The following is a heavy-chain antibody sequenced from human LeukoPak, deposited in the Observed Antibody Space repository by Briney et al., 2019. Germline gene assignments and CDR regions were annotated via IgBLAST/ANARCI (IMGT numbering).Heavy chain of an antibody. CDR1: GFTFSSYW. CDR2: INSDGSST. J-gene: IGHJ4*02. D-gene: IGHD4-23*01. CDR3: ARPADYDYGFNSFHC. V-gene: IGHV3-74*01. Sequence: GGSLRLSCAASGFTFSSYWMHGVRQAPGKGLVWVSRINSDGSSTSYADSVKGRFTISRDNAKNTLYLQMNSLRAEDTAVYYCARPADYDYGFNSFHCWGQGTLVTVSS.